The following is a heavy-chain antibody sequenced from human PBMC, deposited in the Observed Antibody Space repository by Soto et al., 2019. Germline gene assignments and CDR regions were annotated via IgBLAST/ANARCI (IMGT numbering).Heavy chain of an antibody. CDR3: ARPYSSSWVPFDY. CDR2: IYYSGNT. D-gene: IGHD6-13*01. CDR1: GGSISSSSYY. Sequence: SETLSLTCTVSGGSISSSSYYWGWIRQPPGKGLEWIGSIYYSGNTYYNPSLKSRVTISVDTSQNQFSLKLSSVTAADTAVYYCARPYSSSWVPFDYWGQGTLVTVSS. J-gene: IGHJ4*02. V-gene: IGHV4-39*01.